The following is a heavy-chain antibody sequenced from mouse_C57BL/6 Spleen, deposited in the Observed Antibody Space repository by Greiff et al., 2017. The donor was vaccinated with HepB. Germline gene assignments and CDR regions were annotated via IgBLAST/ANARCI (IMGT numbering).Heavy chain of an antibody. V-gene: IGHV1-50*01. D-gene: IGHD2-1*01. CDR2: IDPSDSYT. Sequence: QVQLQQPGAELVKPGASVKLSCKASGYTFTSYWMQWVKQRPGQGLEWIGEIDPSDSYTNYNQKFKGKATLTVDTSSSTAYMQLSSLTSEDSAVYYCARRGYGNYPYYYAMDYWGQGTSVTVSS. CDR3: ARRGYGNYPYYYAMDY. CDR1: GYTFTSYW. J-gene: IGHJ4*01.